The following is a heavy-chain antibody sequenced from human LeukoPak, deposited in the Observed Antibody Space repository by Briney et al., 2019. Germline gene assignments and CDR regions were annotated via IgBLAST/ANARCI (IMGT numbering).Heavy chain of an antibody. Sequence: PGGSLRLSCAASGFTFKLYWMHWVRQVPGKRPVWVSRINDDGSDTIYADPVRGRFTISRDNSKNTLYLQMNSLRAEDTAVYYCAREVGYSYGYAFDYWGQGTLVTVSS. CDR1: GFTFKLYW. CDR3: AREVGYSYGYAFDY. V-gene: IGHV3-74*01. D-gene: IGHD5-18*01. CDR2: INDDGSDT. J-gene: IGHJ4*02.